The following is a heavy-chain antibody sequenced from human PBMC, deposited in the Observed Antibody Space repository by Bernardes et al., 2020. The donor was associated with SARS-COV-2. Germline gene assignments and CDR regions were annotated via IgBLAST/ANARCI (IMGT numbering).Heavy chain of an antibody. CDR2: ISPTSGDT. Sequence: ASVKVSCRASGYTFTAYYMHWVRQAPGQGLEWMGWISPTSGDTTYAQRLQGRVTLTRDTSINTAYMELSRLNFDDTAVYYCAAVTWSQRDGFDFWGQGTMVTVSS. CDR3: AAVTWSQRDGFDF. CDR1: GYTFTAYY. D-gene: IGHD1-26*01. V-gene: IGHV1-2*02. J-gene: IGHJ3*01.